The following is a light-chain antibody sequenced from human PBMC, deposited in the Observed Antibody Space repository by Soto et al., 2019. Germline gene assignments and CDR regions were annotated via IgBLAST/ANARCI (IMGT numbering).Light chain of an antibody. CDR3: QQCDRSPWT. CDR2: GAS. Sequence: EIVLTQSPGTLSLSPGERATLSCRASQSVSSTYLAWYQQQPGQAPRLLIYGASNRATGIPDRFSGSGSGTDFTLTISRLEPEDFAVYYCQQCDRSPWTFGQGTKVEIK. J-gene: IGKJ1*01. CDR1: QSVSSTY. V-gene: IGKV3-20*01.